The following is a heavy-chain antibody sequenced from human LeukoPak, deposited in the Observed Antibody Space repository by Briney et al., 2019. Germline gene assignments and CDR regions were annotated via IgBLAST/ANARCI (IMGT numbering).Heavy chain of an antibody. D-gene: IGHD3-16*02. Sequence: GGSLRLSCAASGFTFSSYSMNWVRQAPGKGLEWVSSISSSSSYIYYADSVKGRFTISRDNAKNSLYLQMNSLRAEDTAVYYCARSHRSFYAFDIWGQGTMVTVSS. CDR3: ARSHRSFYAFDI. V-gene: IGHV3-21*01. J-gene: IGHJ3*02. CDR2: ISSSSSYI. CDR1: GFTFSSYS.